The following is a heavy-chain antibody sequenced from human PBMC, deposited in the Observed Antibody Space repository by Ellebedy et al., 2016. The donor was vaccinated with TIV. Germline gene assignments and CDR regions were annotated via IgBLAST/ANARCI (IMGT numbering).Heavy chain of an antibody. CDR1: GFTFSSHS. CDR2: ISARDGST. V-gene: IGHV3-23*01. Sequence: GGSLRLSXAASGFTFSSHSMSWIRQAPGEGLEWVSGISARDGSTHYADSVKGRFTISRDNYKSTLFLHMNSLRAGDTAVYFCAKPSNNNYWYFDLWGQGTLVTVSS. CDR3: AKPSNNNYWYFDL. J-gene: IGHJ4*02. D-gene: IGHD4-11*01.